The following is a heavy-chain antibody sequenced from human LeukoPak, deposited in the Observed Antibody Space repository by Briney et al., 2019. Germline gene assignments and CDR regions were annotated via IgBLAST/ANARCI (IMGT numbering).Heavy chain of an antibody. CDR1: GFAFSSYG. CDR2: ISYDGSNK. D-gene: IGHD2-15*01. Sequence: PGRSLRLSCAASGFAFSSYGMHWVRQAPGKGLEWVAVISYDGSNKYYADSVKGRFTIPRDNSRNTVYLQMNSLRAEDTAVYYCAKGRRYCSGGSCYYFDYWGQGTLVTVSS. CDR3: AKGRRYCSGGSCYYFDY. J-gene: IGHJ4*02. V-gene: IGHV3-30*18.